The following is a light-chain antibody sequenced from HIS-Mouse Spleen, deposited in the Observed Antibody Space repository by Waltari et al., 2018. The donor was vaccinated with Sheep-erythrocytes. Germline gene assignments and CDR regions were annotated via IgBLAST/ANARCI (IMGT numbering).Light chain of an antibody. CDR2: WAC. Sequence: DIVMTQSPDSLAVSLGERATINCKSSQSVLYSSNNKNYLAWYQQKPGQPPKLLIYWACTREAGVPDRFSGSGSGTDFTLTISSLQAEDVAVYYCQQHYSSLTFGGGTKVEIK. CDR1: QSVLYSSNNKNY. CDR3: QQHYSSLT. V-gene: IGKV4-1*01. J-gene: IGKJ4*01.